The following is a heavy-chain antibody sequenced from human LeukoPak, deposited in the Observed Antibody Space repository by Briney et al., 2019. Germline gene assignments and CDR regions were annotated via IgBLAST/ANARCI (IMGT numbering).Heavy chain of an antibody. J-gene: IGHJ4*02. CDR2: IYSGGST. CDR1: GFTVSSNY. D-gene: IGHD3-22*01. Sequence: GGSLLLSCAASGFTVSSNYMSWVRQAPGKGLEWVSVIYSGGSTYYADSVKGRFTISRDNSKNTLYLQMNSLRAEDTAVYYCARDPESGYSDGLWGQGTLVTVSS. V-gene: IGHV3-53*01. CDR3: ARDPESGYSDGL.